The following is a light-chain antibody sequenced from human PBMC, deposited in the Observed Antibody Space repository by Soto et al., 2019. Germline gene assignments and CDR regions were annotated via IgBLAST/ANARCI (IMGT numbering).Light chain of an antibody. J-gene: IGKJ1*01. CDR1: QNVSHN. CDR2: GVS. Sequence: EIVMTQSPATLSVSPGERATLSCRASQNVSHNLAWYQQKPGLAPRLLVYGVSTRATDIPARFSGSGSGTEFTLTISSLQSEDFAVYSCQQYNTWPRTFGQGTKVEIK. CDR3: QQYNTWPRT. V-gene: IGKV3-15*01.